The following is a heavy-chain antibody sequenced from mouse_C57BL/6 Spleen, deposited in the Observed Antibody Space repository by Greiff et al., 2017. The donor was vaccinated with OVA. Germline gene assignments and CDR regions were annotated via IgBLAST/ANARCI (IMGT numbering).Heavy chain of an antibody. CDR3: TRKVTHYYAMDY. D-gene: IGHD2-5*01. CDR2: IRNKANNHAT. CDR1: GFTFSDAW. J-gene: IGHJ4*01. V-gene: IGHV6-6*01. Sequence: EVMLVESGGGLVQPGGSMKLSCAASGFTFSDAWMDWVRQSPEKGLEWVAEIRNKANNHATYYAESVKGRFTISRDDSKSSVYLQMNSLRAEDTGSYYCTRKVTHYYAMDYWGQGTSVTVSS.